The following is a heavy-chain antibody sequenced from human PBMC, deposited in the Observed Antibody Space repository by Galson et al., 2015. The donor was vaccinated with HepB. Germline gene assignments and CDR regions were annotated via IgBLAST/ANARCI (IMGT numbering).Heavy chain of an antibody. Sequence: QSGAEVKNPGASAKVSCKASGYTFTTHGISWVRQAPGQGLEWMGWVGTRNGKTNYAQRFQGRVTMTTDTSTNTAYMDLTSLRSDDTAVYYCARPGILGTGWYDALDIWGQGTMVTVSS. D-gene: IGHD6-19*01. CDR1: GYTFTTHG. CDR2: VGTRNGKT. CDR3: ARPGILGTGWYDALDI. V-gene: IGHV1-18*04. J-gene: IGHJ3*02.